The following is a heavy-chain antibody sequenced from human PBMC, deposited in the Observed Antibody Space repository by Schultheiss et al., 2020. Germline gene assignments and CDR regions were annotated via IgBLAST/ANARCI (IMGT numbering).Heavy chain of an antibody. V-gene: IGHV3-33*01. J-gene: IGHJ2*01. CDR3: ARMAGARGYWYFDL. D-gene: IGHD1-26*01. Sequence: GGSLRLSCAASGFTFSSYGMHWVRQAPGKGLEWVAVIWYDGSNKCYADSVKGRFTISRDNSKNTLYLQMNSLRAEDTAVYYCARMAGARGYWYFDLWGRGTLVTVSS. CDR1: GFTFSSYG. CDR2: IWYDGSNK.